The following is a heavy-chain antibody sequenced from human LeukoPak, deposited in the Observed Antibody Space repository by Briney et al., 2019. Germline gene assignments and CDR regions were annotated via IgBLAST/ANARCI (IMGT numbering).Heavy chain of an antibody. CDR2: IWYDGSNK. D-gene: IGHD1-14*01. CDR3: AKVGKTNAGFDY. J-gene: IGHJ4*02. CDR1: GFTFSSYG. Sequence: GGSLRLSCAASGFTFSSYGMHWVRQAPGKGLEWVAVIWYDGSNKYYADSVKGRFTISRDNSKNTLYLQTNSLRAEDTAVYYCAKVGKTNAGFDYWGQGTLVTVSS. V-gene: IGHV3-33*06.